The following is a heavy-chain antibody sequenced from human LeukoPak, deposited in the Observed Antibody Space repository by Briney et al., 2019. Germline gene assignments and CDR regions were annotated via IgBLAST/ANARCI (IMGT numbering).Heavy chain of an antibody. J-gene: IGHJ6*02. CDR2: IYYSGSA. D-gene: IGHD6-6*01. CDR1: GGSISSSSYY. CDR3: AGGIAARPYYYYGMDV. Sequence: SGTLSLTCTVSGGSISSSSYYWGWIRQPPAKGLEWIGSIYYSGSAYYNPSLKSRVTISVDTSKNQFSLKLSSVTAADTAVYYCAGGIAARPYYYYGMDVWGQGTTVTVSS. V-gene: IGHV4-39*01.